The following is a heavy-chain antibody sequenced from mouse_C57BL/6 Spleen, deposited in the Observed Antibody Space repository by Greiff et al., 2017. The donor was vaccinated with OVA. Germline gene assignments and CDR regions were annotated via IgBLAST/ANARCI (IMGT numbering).Heavy chain of an antibody. Sequence: QVQLQQSEPELVKPGASVRISCKASGSSFPGYYIHWVKQRPGRGLGGIGWFYPVGGNTKYNEKFKGKATLTADTSSSTAYMQLSSLTSEDSAVYYCARYSKGYFDYWGQGTTLTVSS. V-gene: IGHV1-66*01. CDR1: GSSFPGYY. CDR3: ARYSKGYFDY. J-gene: IGHJ2*01. CDR2: FYPVGGNT. D-gene: IGHD2-5*01.